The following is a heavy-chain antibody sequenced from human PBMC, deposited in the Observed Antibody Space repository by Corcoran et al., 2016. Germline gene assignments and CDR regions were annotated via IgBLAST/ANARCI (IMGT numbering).Heavy chain of an antibody. V-gene: IGHV2-70*01. Sequence: QVTLRESGPALVKPTQTLTLTCTFSGFSLSTSGMCVSWIRQPPGKALEWLALIDWDDDKYYSTSLKTRLTISKDTSKNQVVLTMTNMDPVDTATYCARSTEVEAGENWFDPWGQGTLVTVSS. CDR1: GFSLSTSGMC. J-gene: IGHJ5*02. CDR2: IDWDDDK. D-gene: IGHD6-19*01. CDR3: ARSTEVEAGENWFDP.